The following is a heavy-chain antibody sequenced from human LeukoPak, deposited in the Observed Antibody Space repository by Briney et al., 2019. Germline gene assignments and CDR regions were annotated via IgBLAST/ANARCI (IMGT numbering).Heavy chain of an antibody. CDR1: GFTFSSYW. CDR3: ARDQENVLLWFGGFDY. Sequence: GGSLRLSCAASGFTFSSYWMHWVRQAPGKGLVWVSRINSDGSSTSYADSVKGRFTISRDNAKNSLYLQMNSLRAENTAVYYCARDQENVLLWFGGFDYWGQGTLVTVSS. CDR2: INSDGSST. D-gene: IGHD3-10*01. J-gene: IGHJ4*02. V-gene: IGHV3-74*01.